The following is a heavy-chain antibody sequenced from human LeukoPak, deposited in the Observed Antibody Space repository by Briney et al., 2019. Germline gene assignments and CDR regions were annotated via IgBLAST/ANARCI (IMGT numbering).Heavy chain of an antibody. CDR3: AKVQYYYDSSGYSF. CDR2: ISGSGGST. V-gene: IGHV3-23*01. D-gene: IGHD3-22*01. CDR1: GFSFSGIS. Sequence: GGSLSLSCAASGFSFSGISMTWVRQAPGKGLEWVSAISGSGGSTYYADSVKGRFTISRDNSKNTLYLQMNSLRAEDTAVYYCAKVQYYYDSSGYSFGGQGTLVTVSS. J-gene: IGHJ4*02.